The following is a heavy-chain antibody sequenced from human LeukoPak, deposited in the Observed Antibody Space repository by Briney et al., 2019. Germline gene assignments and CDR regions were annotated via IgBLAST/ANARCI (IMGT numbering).Heavy chain of an antibody. V-gene: IGHV3-7*01. CDR1: GFSFNNYW. CDR3: ATDGYSSARDY. CDR2: TKPDGSEN. J-gene: IGHJ4*02. Sequence: GGSLRLSCAASGFSFNNYWMSWVRQAPGKGLEWVANTKPDGSENYYVDSVRGRFTTSRDNAKNLLYLQMSNLRAEDTAVYYCATDGYSSARDYWGQGTLVTVSS. D-gene: IGHD6-25*01.